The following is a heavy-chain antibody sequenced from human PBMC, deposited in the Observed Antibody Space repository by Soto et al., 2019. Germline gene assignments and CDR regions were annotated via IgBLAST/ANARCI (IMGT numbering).Heavy chain of an antibody. Sequence: EVQLLESGGGLVQPGGSLRLSCAASGFTFSSYAMSWVRQAPGQGLEWVSAISVSGGSTYYADSVKGRFTISRDNSKNTLYLQMNSLRTEDTAVYYCAKVGIVVVTATHWYFDLWGRGTLVTVSS. D-gene: IGHD2-21*02. V-gene: IGHV3-23*01. J-gene: IGHJ2*01. CDR1: GFTFSSYA. CDR3: AKVGIVVVTATHWYFDL. CDR2: ISVSGGST.